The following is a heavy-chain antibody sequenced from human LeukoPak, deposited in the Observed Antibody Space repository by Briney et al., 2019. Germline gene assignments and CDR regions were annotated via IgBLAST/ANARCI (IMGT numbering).Heavy chain of an antibody. Sequence: SETLSLTCAVYGGSFSGYYWSWIRQPPGKGLEWIGEINHSGSTNYNPSLKSRVTISVDTSKNQFSLKLSSVTAADTAVYYCARASTTFDDWGQGTLVTVSS. V-gene: IGHV4-34*01. J-gene: IGHJ4*02. CDR3: ARASTTFDD. CDR2: INHSGST. D-gene: IGHD1-14*01. CDR1: GGSFSGYY.